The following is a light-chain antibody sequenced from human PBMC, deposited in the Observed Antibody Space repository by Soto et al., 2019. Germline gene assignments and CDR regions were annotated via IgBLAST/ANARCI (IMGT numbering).Light chain of an antibody. V-gene: IGKV1-5*01. CDR3: QQYNSYPYT. CDR1: QSISSS. Sequence: DIQMAQSPSTLSASVGDRVTITCRASQSISSSMAWYQQKPGKAPKLLIYDASSLQRGVPSRFSGSGSGTEFTLHHSSLQPDDFATYSCQQYNSYPYTFGQGKKLEIK. J-gene: IGKJ2*01. CDR2: DAS.